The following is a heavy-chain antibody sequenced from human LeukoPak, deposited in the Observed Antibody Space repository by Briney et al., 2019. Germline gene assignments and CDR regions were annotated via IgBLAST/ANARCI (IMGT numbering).Heavy chain of an antibody. Sequence: ASVKVSCKASGYTFTSYDINWVRQATGQGLEWMGWMNPNSGNTGYAQKFQGRVTITRDMSTSTDYMELSSLRSEDTAIYYCARDNSVGDNAWWFDPWGQGTLVTVSS. CDR3: ARDNSVGDNAWWFDP. J-gene: IGHJ5*02. D-gene: IGHD1-26*01. V-gene: IGHV1-8*03. CDR1: GYTFTSYD. CDR2: MNPNSGNT.